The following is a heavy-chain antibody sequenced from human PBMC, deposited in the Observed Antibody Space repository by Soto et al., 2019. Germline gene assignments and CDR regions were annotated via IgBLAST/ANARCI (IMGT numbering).Heavy chain of an antibody. V-gene: IGHV1-58*02. CDR1: GFTFTSSA. D-gene: IGHD3-22*01. CDR3: AAEGSNYYDSSGYLNWFDP. Sequence: VASVKVSCKASGFTFTSSAMQWVRQARGQRLEWIGWIVVGTGNTNYAQKFQERVTITRDMSTSTAYMELSSLRSEDTAVYYCAAEGSNYYDSSGYLNWFDPWGQGTLVTVSS. CDR2: IVVGTGNT. J-gene: IGHJ5*02.